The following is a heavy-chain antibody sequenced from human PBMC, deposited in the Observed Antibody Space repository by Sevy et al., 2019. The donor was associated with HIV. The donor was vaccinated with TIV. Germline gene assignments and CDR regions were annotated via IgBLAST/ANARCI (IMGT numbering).Heavy chain of an antibody. D-gene: IGHD1-26*01. J-gene: IGHJ4*02. CDR1: GFIFSSYG. Sequence: GGSLRLSCAASGFIFSSYGMHWVRQAPGKGLEWVTIISYDGSSKYYADSVKGRFTISRDNSENILYLQMNGLRTDDTAVYYGVKGGVTWELLDYWGQGTLVTVSS. CDR2: ISYDGSSK. CDR3: VKGGVTWELLDY. V-gene: IGHV3-30*18.